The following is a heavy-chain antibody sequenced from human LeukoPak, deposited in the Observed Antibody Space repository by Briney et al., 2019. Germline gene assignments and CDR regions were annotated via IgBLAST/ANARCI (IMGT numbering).Heavy chain of an antibody. V-gene: IGHV3-21*04. CDR1: GFTFSSYS. D-gene: IGHD2-21*02. CDR2: ISSSSSYI. Sequence: GGSLRLSCAASGFTFSSYSMNWVRQAPGKGLEWVSSISSSSSYIYYADSVKGRFTISRDNAKNSLYLQMNSLRAEDTAVYYCARDRVVVVTATLVGGDAFDIWGQGTMVTVSS. J-gene: IGHJ3*02. CDR3: ARDRVVVVTATLVGGDAFDI.